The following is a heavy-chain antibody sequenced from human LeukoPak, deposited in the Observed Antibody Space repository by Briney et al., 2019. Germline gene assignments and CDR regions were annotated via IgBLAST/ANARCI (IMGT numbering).Heavy chain of an antibody. CDR3: ARHGRDDFWSGYYTGYFDY. J-gene: IGHJ4*02. D-gene: IGHD3-3*01. CDR1: GYTFTGYY. V-gene: IGHV1-2*02. Sequence: ASVKVSCKASGYTFTGYYMHWVRQAPGQGLEWMGWINPNSGSTNYAQKFQGRVTMTRDTSISTAYMELSRLRSDDTAVYYCARHGRDDFWSGYYTGYFDYWGQGTLVTVSS. CDR2: INPNSGST.